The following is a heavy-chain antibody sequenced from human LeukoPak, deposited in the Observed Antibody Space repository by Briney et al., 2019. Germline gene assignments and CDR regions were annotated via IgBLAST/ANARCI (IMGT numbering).Heavy chain of an antibody. CDR1: GYTFTSYY. V-gene: IGHV1-46*01. Sequence: ASVKVSCKASGYTFTSYYMHWVRQAPGQGLEWMGIINPSGGSTSYAQKFQGRVTMTRDTSAGTVYMELSSLRSEDTAVYYCARDFKTYCSGGSCYSFYYYYGMDVWGQGTTVTVSS. CDR3: ARDFKTYCSGGSCYSFYYYYGMDV. D-gene: IGHD2-15*01. CDR2: INPSGGST. J-gene: IGHJ6*02.